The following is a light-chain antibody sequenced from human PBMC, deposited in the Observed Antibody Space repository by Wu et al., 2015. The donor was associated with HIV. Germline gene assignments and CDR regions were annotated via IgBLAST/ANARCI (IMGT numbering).Light chain of an antibody. J-gene: IGKJ5*01. CDR2: GAS. Sequence: EIVLTQSPGTLSLSPGERATLSCRASQSVSSTYLAWYQQKPGQAPRLLIYGASSRATGIPDRFSGSGSGTDFTLTIRRLEPEDFAVYYCQQYGTSPRITFGQGTRLEIK. CDR1: QSVSSTY. CDR3: QQYGTSPRIT. V-gene: IGKV3-20*01.